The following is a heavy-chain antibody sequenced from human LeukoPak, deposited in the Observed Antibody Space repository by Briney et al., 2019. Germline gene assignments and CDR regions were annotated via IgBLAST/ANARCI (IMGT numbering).Heavy chain of an antibody. CDR2: INSDGSST. Sequence: GGSLRLSCAASGFTFSSYWMHWVRQAPGKGLVWVSRINSDGSSTSYADSVKGRFTISRDNAKNTLYLQMNSLRAEDTAVYYCARGCGGDCYRGYYYMDVRGKGTTVTVSS. CDR3: ARGCGGDCYRGYYYMDV. J-gene: IGHJ6*03. V-gene: IGHV3-74*01. CDR1: GFTFSSYW. D-gene: IGHD2-21*02.